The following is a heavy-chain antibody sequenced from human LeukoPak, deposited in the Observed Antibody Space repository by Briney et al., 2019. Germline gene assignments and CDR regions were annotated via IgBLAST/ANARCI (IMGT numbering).Heavy chain of an antibody. CDR1: GFTFSSYV. Sequence: GGSLRLSCAASGFTFSSYVMHWVRQAPGKGLVWVSHINTDGSYTRYADSVKGRFTIARDNAKSTLYLQMNSLRAEDTAVYYCARGGLLSRYWGQGTLVTVSS. CDR3: ARGGLLSRY. D-gene: IGHD1-26*01. CDR2: INTDGSYT. V-gene: IGHV3-74*01. J-gene: IGHJ4*02.